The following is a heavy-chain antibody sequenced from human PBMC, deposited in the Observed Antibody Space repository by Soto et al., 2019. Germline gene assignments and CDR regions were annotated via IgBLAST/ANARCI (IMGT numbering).Heavy chain of an antibody. CDR2: ISGSGGST. V-gene: IGHV3-23*01. CDR1: GFTFSSYA. D-gene: IGHD3-9*01. Sequence: GGSLRLSCAASGFTFSSYAMSWVRQAPGKGLEWVSAISGSGGSTYYADSVKGRFTISRDNSKNTLYLQMNSLRAEDTAVYYCARPLRYFDWLPKASYFDYWGQGTLVTVSS. CDR3: ARPLRYFDWLPKASYFDY. J-gene: IGHJ4*02.